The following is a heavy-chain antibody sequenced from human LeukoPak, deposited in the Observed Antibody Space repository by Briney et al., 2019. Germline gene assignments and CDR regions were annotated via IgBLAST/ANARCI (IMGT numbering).Heavy chain of an antibody. D-gene: IGHD6-13*01. CDR1: GGTFSSYA. CDR3: ATRDSSSTSYYYYYGMDV. CDR2: IIPILGIA. J-gene: IGHJ6*02. V-gene: IGHV1-69*04. Sequence: WASVKVSCKASGGTFSSYAISWVRQDPGQGLEWMGRIIPILGIANYAQKFQGRVTITADKSTSTAYMELSSLRSEDTAVYYCATRDSSSTSYYYYYGMDVWGQGTTVTVSS.